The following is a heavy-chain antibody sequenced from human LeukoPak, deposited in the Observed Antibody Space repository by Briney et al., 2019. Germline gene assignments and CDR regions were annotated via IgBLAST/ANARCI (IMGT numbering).Heavy chain of an antibody. CDR3: ARAAYSGSYLSDY. CDR2: IYYSGST. Sequence: PSETLSLTCTVSGGSLNSGSYYWNWIRQPPGKGLEWIGYIYYSGSTNYNPSLKSRVTISVDTSKNQFSLKLSSVTAADTAVYYCARAAYSGSYLSDYWGQGTLVTVSS. CDR1: GGSLNSGSYY. V-gene: IGHV4-61*01. J-gene: IGHJ4*02. D-gene: IGHD1-26*01.